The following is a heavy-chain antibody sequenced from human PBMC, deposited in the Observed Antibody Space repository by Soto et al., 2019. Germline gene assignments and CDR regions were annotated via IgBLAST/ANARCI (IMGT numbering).Heavy chain of an antibody. Sequence: QLLQSVAEEKKPGASVKVSCKASGYTFSAYAIHWVRQAPGQGLQWVGWINAGTGDTRYAPKFQARLIITRDTSASTAYMELSSLRPNDTAMFYCVTSDWAWWGQGTLVTVSS. CDR3: VTSDWAW. CDR1: GYTFSAYA. V-gene: IGHV1-3*05. CDR2: INAGTGDT. J-gene: IGHJ4*02. D-gene: IGHD3-9*01.